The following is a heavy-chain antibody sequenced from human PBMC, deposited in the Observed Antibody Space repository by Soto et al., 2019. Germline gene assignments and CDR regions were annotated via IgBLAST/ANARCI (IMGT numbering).Heavy chain of an antibody. J-gene: IGHJ4*02. D-gene: IGHD5-12*01. Sequence: QVQLVESGGGLVKPGGSLRLSCAASGFTFSEYYMSWSRQAPGKGLEWVSYISSTSSHTNYADSVKGRFTISRDNAKNSLYLQMDSLRAADTAVYYCARDRLSGKSGYALNWGQGTLVTVSS. V-gene: IGHV3-11*06. CDR2: ISSTSSHT. CDR3: ARDRLSGKSGYALN. CDR1: GFTFSEYY.